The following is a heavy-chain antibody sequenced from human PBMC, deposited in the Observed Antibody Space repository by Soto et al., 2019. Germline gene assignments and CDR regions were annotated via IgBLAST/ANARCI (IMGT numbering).Heavy chain of an antibody. D-gene: IGHD3-3*01. CDR2: IYHSGST. CDR1: GGSISNTNW. J-gene: IGHJ4*02. Sequence: QVQLQESGPGLVRPSGTLSLTCTVSGGSISNTNWWSWVRQPPGKGLEWVGEIYHSGSTNYNPSLKSRVSISVDKYKNPLSLNLTSVTAADTAIYFCAKRSLRRLRFVETHWGQGTLVTVSS. V-gene: IGHV4-4*02. CDR3: AKRSLRRLRFVETH.